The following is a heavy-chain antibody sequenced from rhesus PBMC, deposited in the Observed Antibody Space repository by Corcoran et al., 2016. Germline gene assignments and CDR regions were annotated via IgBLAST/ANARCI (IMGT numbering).Heavy chain of an antibody. D-gene: IGHD1-44*02. CDR3: ARAVGAPDY. CDR1: GASISSHW. CDR2: INGNSGRT. Sequence: QVQLQESGPGLVKPSETLSLTCTVSGASISSHWWSWIRQPPGKGLEWLGEINGNSGRTNYNPALKCRVTISKDASKNQVYLKLSSVTAADTAGYYCARAVGAPDYWGQGVLVTVSS. V-gene: IGHV4-80*01. J-gene: IGHJ4*01.